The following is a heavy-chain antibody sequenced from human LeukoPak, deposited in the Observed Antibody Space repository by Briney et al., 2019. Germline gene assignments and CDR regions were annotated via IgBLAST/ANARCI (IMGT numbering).Heavy chain of an antibody. V-gene: IGHV3-23*01. J-gene: IGHJ4*02. CDR3: AKGRPIVVVVAATYYFDY. CDR1: GFTFSSYA. D-gene: IGHD2-15*01. Sequence: GGSLRLSCAASGFTFSSYAMSWVRQAPGKGLEWVSAISGSGGSTYYADSMKGRFTISRDNSKNTLYLQMNSLRAEDTAVYYCAKGRPIVVVVAATYYFDYWGQGTLVTVSS. CDR2: ISGSGGST.